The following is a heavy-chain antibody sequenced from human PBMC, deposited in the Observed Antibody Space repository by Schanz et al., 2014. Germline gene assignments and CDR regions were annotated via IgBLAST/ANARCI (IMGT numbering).Heavy chain of an antibody. Sequence: EVHLLESGGGLVEPGGSLRLSCATSGFSLDIFAVSWVRQAPGKGLEWVSVIGVDGTTTYYADSVKGRFTISRDNAKNSLYLEMNSLRAEDTALYYCARDRRNADLDYWGQGTLVTVSS. CDR3: ARDRRNADLDY. CDR1: GFSLDIFA. J-gene: IGHJ4*02. D-gene: IGHD1-1*01. V-gene: IGHV3-23*01. CDR2: IGVDGTTT.